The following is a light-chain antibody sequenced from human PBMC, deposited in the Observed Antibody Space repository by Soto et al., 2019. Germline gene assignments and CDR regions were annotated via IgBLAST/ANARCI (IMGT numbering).Light chain of an antibody. V-gene: IGLV2-14*01. Sequence: QSALTQPASVSGSPGQSITISCTVTSSDVGGYNYVSWYQQHPAKAPKLMIYEVSNRPSGVSHRFSGSKSGNTASLTISGLQAEDEADYYCFSYTTSSTLVFGGRTKLTVL. CDR3: FSYTTSSTLV. CDR2: EVS. J-gene: IGLJ3*02. CDR1: SSDVGGYNY.